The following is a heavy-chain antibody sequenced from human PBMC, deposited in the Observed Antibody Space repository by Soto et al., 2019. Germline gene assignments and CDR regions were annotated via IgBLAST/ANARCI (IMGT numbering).Heavy chain of an antibody. CDR1: GGSISSGGYY. Sequence: SETLSLTCTVSGGSISSGGYYWTWIRQHPGRGLEWIGYIYYSGNSGSTYYNPSLKSRVTISVDTSKNQLSLKLSSVTAADTAVYYCARDQGTIVAIPAAIRPTYGMDVWGQGTTVTVSS. CDR2: IYYSGNSGST. CDR3: ARDQGTIVAIPAAIRPTYGMDV. D-gene: IGHD2-2*01. V-gene: IGHV4-31*03. J-gene: IGHJ6*02.